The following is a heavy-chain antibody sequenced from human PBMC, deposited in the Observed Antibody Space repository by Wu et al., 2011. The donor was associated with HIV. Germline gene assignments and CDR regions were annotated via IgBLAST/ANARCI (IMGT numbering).Heavy chain of an antibody. CDR3: VRCRIIVMVVVTMMSFDI. CDR1: GYTFSNSD. V-gene: IGHV1-8*03. Sequence: QVQLVQSGAEVKKPGASVKVSCKASGYTFSNSDINWVRQAPGQGLEWVGWINPNTGNTGYGEKFQDRVTISTNTSITTAYMEVRSTGDPEDTALYYCVRCRIIVMVVVTMMSFDIWGQGTMVSVS. D-gene: IGHD3-22*01. J-gene: IGHJ3*02. CDR2: INPNTGNT.